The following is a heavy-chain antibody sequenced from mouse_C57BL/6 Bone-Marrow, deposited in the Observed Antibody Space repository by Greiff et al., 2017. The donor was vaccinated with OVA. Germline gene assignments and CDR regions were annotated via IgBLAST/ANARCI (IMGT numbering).Heavy chain of an antibody. CDR3: AREPTMVTGGEDYFDY. D-gene: IGHD2-9*01. V-gene: IGHV1-76*01. Sequence: QVQLQQSGAELVRPGASVKLSCKASGYTFTDYYINWVKQRPGQGLEWIARIYPGSGNTYYNEKFKGKATLTAEKSSSTAYMQLSSLTSEDSAVYFCAREPTMVTGGEDYFDYWGQGTTLTVSS. J-gene: IGHJ2*01. CDR1: GYTFTDYY. CDR2: IYPGSGNT.